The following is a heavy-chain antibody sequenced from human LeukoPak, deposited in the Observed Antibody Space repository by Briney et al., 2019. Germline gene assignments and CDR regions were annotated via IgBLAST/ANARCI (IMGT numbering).Heavy chain of an antibody. CDR3: AKGHYYDSTDKYSYADH. CDR2: ISFDGNDK. J-gene: IGHJ4*02. D-gene: IGHD3-22*01. Sequence: GGSLRLSCAASGFTFSNYGMHWVRQAPGKGLEWVAVISFDGNDKFYGDSVKGRFTISRDNSKDTLDLQMNSLRPEDTAVYYCAKGHYYDSTDKYSYADHWGQGTLVTVSS. V-gene: IGHV3-30*18. CDR1: GFTFSNYG.